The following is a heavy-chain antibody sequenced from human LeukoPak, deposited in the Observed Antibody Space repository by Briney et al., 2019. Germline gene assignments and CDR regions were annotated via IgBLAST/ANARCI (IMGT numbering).Heavy chain of an antibody. J-gene: IGHJ4*02. CDR1: GYTFTSYG. V-gene: IGHV1-18*01. CDR2: ISAYNGNT. D-gene: IGHD2-21*02. Sequence: ASVTVSCKASGYTFTSYGISWVRQAPGQGLEWMGWISAYNGNTNYAQELQGRVTMTTDTSTSTAYMELRSLRSDDTAVYYCARGGSRVVTYGNFDYWGQGTLVTVSS. CDR3: ARGGSRVVTYGNFDY.